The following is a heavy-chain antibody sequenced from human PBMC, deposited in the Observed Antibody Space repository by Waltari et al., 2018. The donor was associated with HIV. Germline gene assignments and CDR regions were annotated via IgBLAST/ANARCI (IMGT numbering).Heavy chain of an antibody. V-gene: IGHV4-38-2*02. CDR3: TRVVKKTSGTYKSFFFDF. Sequence: QVLLQQAGPGLLKPSRTLSLTCSLSGNTFHTHSSWGWLRQPPGRGLEWLGLVFHDGSKQYSPSLKNRLSISLDTTDDRLFMTLASVTAADTAVYFCTRVVKKTSGTYKSFFFDFWGRGTLVTVSS. CDR2: VFHDGSK. D-gene: IGHD1-20*01. J-gene: IGHJ4*02. CDR1: GNTFHTHSS.